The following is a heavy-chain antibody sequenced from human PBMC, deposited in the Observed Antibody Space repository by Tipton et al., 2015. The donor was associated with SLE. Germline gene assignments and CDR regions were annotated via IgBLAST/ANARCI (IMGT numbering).Heavy chain of an antibody. D-gene: IGHD3-16*01. J-gene: IGHJ4*02. V-gene: IGHV4-39*01. Sequence: TLSLTCAISGASINNDTYYWGWIRQPPGKGLEWIGSIYYTGDTYYTPSLKSRVIISADTPKNQFSLKLSSVTAADTAVYYCARHDYDTYYFEYWGQGTLVTVFS. CDR3: ARHDYDTYYFEY. CDR2: IYYTGDT. CDR1: GASINNDTYY.